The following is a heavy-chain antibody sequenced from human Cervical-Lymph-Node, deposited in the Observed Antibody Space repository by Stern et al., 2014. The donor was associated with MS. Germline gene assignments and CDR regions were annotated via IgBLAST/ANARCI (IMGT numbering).Heavy chain of an antibody. Sequence: QVQLVQSGAEVKKPGSSVKVSCRAHGGSFSAPGLNWVRQAPGQSLEWLGGSIPMFDTPVYAERFQGRLTITADEATTSFEMELSSLRSDDTAVYYCARDRGYYYDSSASGIGAMDVWGQGTTVAV. V-gene: IGHV1-69*01. D-gene: IGHD3-22*01. J-gene: IGHJ6*02. CDR1: GGSFSAPG. CDR2: SIPMFDTP. CDR3: ARDRGYYYDSSASGIGAMDV.